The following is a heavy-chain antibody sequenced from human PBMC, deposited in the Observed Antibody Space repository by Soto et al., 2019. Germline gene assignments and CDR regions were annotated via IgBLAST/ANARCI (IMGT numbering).Heavy chain of an antibody. CDR3: ATGRVFYGSEY. J-gene: IGHJ4*02. CDR1: GASIGDYY. D-gene: IGHD3-10*01. Sequence: QVQLQESGPGLVQPSETLSLTCTFPGASIGDYYWSWIRQPPGKGLEWIGYVYFTGSTTYTYTPTLKSRVAISIDTAKKQFSLNLRSVTSADTAIYYCATGRVFYGSEYWGQGTLVTVSS. V-gene: IGHV4-59*01. CDR2: VYFTGST.